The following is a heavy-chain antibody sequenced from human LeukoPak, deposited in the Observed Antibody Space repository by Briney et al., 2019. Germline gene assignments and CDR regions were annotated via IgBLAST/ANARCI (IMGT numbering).Heavy chain of an antibody. CDR3: ARDGFGDYGAY. V-gene: IGHV1-8*01. D-gene: IGHD4-17*01. CDR2: MNSNDGDT. CDR1: GYPFTTYD. J-gene: IGHJ4*02. Sequence: GASVKVSCTASGYPFTTYDIHWVRQASGQGLEWMGWMNSNDGDTGYAQKFQGRVTMTRDPSISTAYMELSSLTLEDTAVYYCARDGFGDYGAYWGRGTLVTVSS.